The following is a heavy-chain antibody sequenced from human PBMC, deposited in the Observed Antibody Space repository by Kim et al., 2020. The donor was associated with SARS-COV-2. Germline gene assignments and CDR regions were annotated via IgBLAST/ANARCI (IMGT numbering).Heavy chain of an antibody. J-gene: IGHJ6*02. CDR3: ARDQRDDFDWLPKNYYYYGMDV. CDR1: GFTFSSYA. V-gene: IGHV3-30*04. D-gene: IGHD3-9*01. Sequence: GGSLRLSCAASGFTFSSYAMHWVRQAPGKGLEWVAVISYDGSNKYYADSVKGRFTISRDNSKNTLYLQMNSLRAEDTAVYYCARDQRDDFDWLPKNYYYYGMDVWGQGTTVTVSS. CDR2: ISYDGSNK.